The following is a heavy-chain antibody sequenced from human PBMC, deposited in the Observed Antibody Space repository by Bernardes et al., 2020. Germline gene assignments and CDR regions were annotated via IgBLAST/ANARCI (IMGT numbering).Heavy chain of an antibody. CDR1: GYTFTSYG. V-gene: IGHV1-18*01. CDR2: ISAYNGNT. D-gene: IGHD6-6*01. Sequence: ASMKVSCKASGYTFTSYGISWVRQAPGQGLEWMGWISAYNGNTNYAQKLQGRVTMTTDTSTSTAYMELRSLRSDDTAVYYCARDNRIAARQGWFDPWGQGTLVTVSS. CDR3: ARDNRIAARQGWFDP. J-gene: IGHJ5*02.